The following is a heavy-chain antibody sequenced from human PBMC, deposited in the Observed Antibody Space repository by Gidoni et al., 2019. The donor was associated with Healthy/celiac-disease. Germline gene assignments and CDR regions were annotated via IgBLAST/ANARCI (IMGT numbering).Heavy chain of an antibody. CDR1: GLTFSSYE. D-gene: IGHD3-10*01. J-gene: IGHJ4*02. CDR2: ISSSGSTI. CDR3: ARNLYYPQHYFDY. Sequence: EVQLVESGGGLVQPGGSLRLSCAASGLTFSSYEMNWVRQAPGKGLEWVSYISSSGSTIYYADSVKGRCTFSRDNAKNSLYLQMNSLRAEDTAVYYCARNLYYPQHYFDYWGQGTLVTVSS. V-gene: IGHV3-48*03.